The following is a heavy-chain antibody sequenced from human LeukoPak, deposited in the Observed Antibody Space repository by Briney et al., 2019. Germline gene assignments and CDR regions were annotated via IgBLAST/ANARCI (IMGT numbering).Heavy chain of an antibody. CDR3: AREGHTSGYCGCFDN. CDR2: MSYDGFSK. J-gene: IGHJ3*02. CDR1: GFTFDDYA. Sequence: GGSLRLSCTGSGFTFDDYAMNWFRQAPGKGLEWVAAMSYDGFSKYYADSVKGRFTISRDDSRSTVDLQLSSLGPDDTAVYYCAREGHTSGYCGCFDNWGQGTAVAVSS. V-gene: IGHV3-30*04. D-gene: IGHD3-22*01.